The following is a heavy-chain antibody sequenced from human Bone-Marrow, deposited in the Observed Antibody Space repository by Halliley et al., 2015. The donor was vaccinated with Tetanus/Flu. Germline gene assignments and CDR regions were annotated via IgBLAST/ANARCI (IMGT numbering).Heavy chain of an antibody. Sequence: EWVGYIYPRGSPSSNPSPRSRLSMSVDTSKTQFSLTLRSVTAADTAVYYCARERSSGWYVDSWGQGTLVTVSS. CDR3: ARERSSGWYVDS. D-gene: IGHD6-19*01. V-gene: IGHV4-31*02. CDR2: IYPRGSP. J-gene: IGHJ5*01.